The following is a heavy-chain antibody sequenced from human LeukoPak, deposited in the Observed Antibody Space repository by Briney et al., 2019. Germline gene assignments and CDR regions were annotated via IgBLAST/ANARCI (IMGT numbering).Heavy chain of an antibody. CDR2: IYPGDSDT. CDR1: GYSFTDYW. CDR3: ARQGRLVGAKFDP. V-gene: IGHV5-51*01. D-gene: IGHD1-26*01. J-gene: IGHJ5*02. Sequence: GESLKISCNASGYSFTDYWIGWGRQLPGKGLEWLGIIYPGDSDTKYSQSFQGQVTISADKSFTTAYLQWTSLKASDTATYYCARQGRLVGAKFDPWGQGTLVTVSS.